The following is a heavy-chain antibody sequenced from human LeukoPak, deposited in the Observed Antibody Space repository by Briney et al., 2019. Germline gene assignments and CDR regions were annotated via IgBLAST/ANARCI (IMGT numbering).Heavy chain of an antibody. Sequence: SETLSLTCAVSGGSISSSNWWSWVRQPPGKGLEWIGEIYHSGSTNYNPSLKSRVTISVDKSKNQFSLKLSSVTAADTAVYYCARTGRMVVVVPAATLDYYYGMDVWGQGTTVTVSS. CDR2: IYHSGST. D-gene: IGHD2-2*01. CDR3: ARTGRMVVVVPAATLDYYYGMDV. V-gene: IGHV4-4*02. J-gene: IGHJ6*02. CDR1: GGSISSSNW.